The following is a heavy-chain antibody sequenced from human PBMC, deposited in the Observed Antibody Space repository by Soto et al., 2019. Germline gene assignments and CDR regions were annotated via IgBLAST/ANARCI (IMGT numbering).Heavy chain of an antibody. CDR2: INHSGST. CDR1: GGSFSGYY. D-gene: IGHD3-3*01. J-gene: IGHJ5*02. V-gene: IGHV4-34*01. CDR3: ARRRITIFGVVTNWFDP. Sequence: QVQLQQWGAGLLKPSETLSLTCAVYGGSFSGYYWSWIRQPPGKGLEWIGEINHSGSTNYNPSLKSRVTIAVDTSKNQFSLKLSSVTAADTAVYYCARRRITIFGVVTNWFDPWGQGTLVTVSS.